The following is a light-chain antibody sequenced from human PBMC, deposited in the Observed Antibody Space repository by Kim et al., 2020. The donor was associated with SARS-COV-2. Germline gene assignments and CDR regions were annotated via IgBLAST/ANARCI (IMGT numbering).Light chain of an antibody. V-gene: IGKV3-15*01. CDR1: QSVSSN. J-gene: IGKJ1*01. CDR2: GAS. Sequence: EIVMTQSPGMLSVSPGERATLSCRASQSVSSNLAWYQQKPGQAPRLVIYGASTRATGIPATFSGSGSGTEFALTISSLQSEDFAVYYCQQYNTWPRTFGQGTKVDIK. CDR3: QQYNTWPRT.